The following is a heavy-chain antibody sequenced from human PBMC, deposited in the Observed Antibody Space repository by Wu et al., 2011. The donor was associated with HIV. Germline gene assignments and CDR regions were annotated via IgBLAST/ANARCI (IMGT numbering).Heavy chain of an antibody. CDR2: LNPEDGQT. Sequence: EVQVVQSGAEVKKPGATVKISCKVSGYSFTEYHMHWVRQAPGKGFEWLGLLNPEDGQTMYSEKFQVRVAITADMSTDTVFMELRSLRSEDTAIYYCARGPLTTGPSWFDPWGQGTSVTVSS. CDR1: GYSFTEYH. D-gene: IGHD4/OR15-4a*01. J-gene: IGHJ5*02. V-gene: IGHV1-69-2*01. CDR3: ARGPLTTGPSWFDP.